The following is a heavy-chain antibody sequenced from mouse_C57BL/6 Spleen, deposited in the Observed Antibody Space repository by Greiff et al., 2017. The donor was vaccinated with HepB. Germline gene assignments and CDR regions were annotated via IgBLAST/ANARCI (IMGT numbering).Heavy chain of an antibody. J-gene: IGHJ2*01. Sequence: EVQLQQSGPGLVKPSQSLSLTCSVTGYSITSGYYWNWIRQFPGNKLEWMGYISYDGSNNYNPSLKNRISITRDTSKNQFFLKLNSVTTEDTATYYWARDSFPNWVFDYWGQGTTLTVSS. CDR1: GYSITSGYY. CDR3: ARDSFPNWVFDY. V-gene: IGHV3-6*01. CDR2: ISYDGSN. D-gene: IGHD4-1*02.